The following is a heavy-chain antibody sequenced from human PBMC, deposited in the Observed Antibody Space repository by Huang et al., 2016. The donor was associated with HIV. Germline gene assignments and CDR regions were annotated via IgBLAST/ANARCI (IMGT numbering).Heavy chain of an antibody. D-gene: IGHD3-22*01. CDR2: LFTMLVSA. CDR1: GDSFTSLP. Sequence: QVHLVQSGAEVKKPGSSVQVSCKASGDSFTSLPINWVRQAPGHGLAWMGRLFTMLVSATHVHKVRGRVTISADESTSTSYMELSRLRSDDTAMYYCATSTPMLGESGGWSGKVVITENVPYVDWGQGTLVTVSS. CDR3: ATSTPMLGESGGWSGKVVITENVPYVD. V-gene: IGHV1-69*11. J-gene: IGHJ4*02.